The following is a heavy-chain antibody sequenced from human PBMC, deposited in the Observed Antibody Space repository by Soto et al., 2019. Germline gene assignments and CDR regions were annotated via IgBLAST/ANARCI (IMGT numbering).Heavy chain of an antibody. D-gene: IGHD5-18*01. J-gene: IGHJ4*02. CDR3: ARGSRIQLWLPDY. CDR2: THNSGNT. V-gene: IGHV4-59*08. CDR1: GGSVSSDY. Sequence: SETLSLTCTVSGGSVSSDYWSWIRQPPGKGLEWIGYTHNSGNTDYNPSLKSRVTISVDASKNEFSLKLRSVTAADTAAYYCARGSRIQLWLPDYWGQGTLVTVSS.